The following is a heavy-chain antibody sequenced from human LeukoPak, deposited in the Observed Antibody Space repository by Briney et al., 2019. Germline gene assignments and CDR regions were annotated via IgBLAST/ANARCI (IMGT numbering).Heavy chain of an antibody. Sequence: SVKVSCKASGGTFSSYAISWVRQAPGQGLEWMGRIIPVFGTVNYAQKFQGRVTITTDESTSTAYMELSSLRSEDTAVYYCARDPSSSWSYNWFDPWGQGTLVTVSS. D-gene: IGHD6-13*01. CDR1: GGTFSSYA. J-gene: IGHJ5*02. CDR3: ARDPSSSWSYNWFDP. V-gene: IGHV1-69*05. CDR2: IIPVFGTV.